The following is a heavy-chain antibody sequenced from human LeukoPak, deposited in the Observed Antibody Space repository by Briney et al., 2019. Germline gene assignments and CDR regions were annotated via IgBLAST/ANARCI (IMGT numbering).Heavy chain of an antibody. CDR3: ARGVYIAAAQYGY. D-gene: IGHD6-13*01. V-gene: IGHV4-59*01. CDR2: IYYSGTT. CDR1: GGSISSYY. J-gene: IGHJ4*02. Sequence: SETLSLTCTVSGGSISSYYWSWIRQPPVRGLEWIGYIYYSGTTNYNPSLKSRVTISVDTSKNQFSLKLSSVTAADTAVYYCARGVYIAAAQYGYWGQGTLVTVSS.